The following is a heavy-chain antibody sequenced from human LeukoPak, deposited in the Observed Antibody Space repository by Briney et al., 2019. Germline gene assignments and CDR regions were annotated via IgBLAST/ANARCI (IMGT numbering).Heavy chain of an antibody. CDR3: ARDRAVADPYYYGMDV. J-gene: IGHJ6*04. V-gene: IGHV3-11*06. CDR2: ISSSSSYT. CDR1: GFTFSDYY. D-gene: IGHD6-19*01. Sequence: GGSLRLSCAASGFTFSDYYMSWIRQAPGKGLEWVSYISSSSSYTNYADSVKGRFTISRDNAKNSLYLQMNSLRAEDTAVYYCARDRAVADPYYYGMDVWGKGTTVTVSS.